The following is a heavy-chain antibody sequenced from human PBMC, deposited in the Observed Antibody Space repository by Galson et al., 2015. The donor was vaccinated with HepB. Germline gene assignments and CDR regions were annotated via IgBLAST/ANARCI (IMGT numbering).Heavy chain of an antibody. D-gene: IGHD6-19*01. J-gene: IGHJ3*02. CDR1: GFAFSDYY. Sequence: SLRLSCAASGFAFSDYYMSWVRQAPGKGLEWVSYISSGSGYTEYADSVKGRFTISRDNAKNSLYLQMNSLKADDTAVYYCARRMQWVGGFDRWGQGTMVTVSS. CDR2: ISSGSGYT. V-gene: IGHV3-11*03. CDR3: ARRMQWVGGFDR.